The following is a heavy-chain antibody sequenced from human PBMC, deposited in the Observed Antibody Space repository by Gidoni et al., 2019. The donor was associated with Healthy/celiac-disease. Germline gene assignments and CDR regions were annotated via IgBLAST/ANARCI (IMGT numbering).Heavy chain of an antibody. CDR2: ISSSSSYI. V-gene: IGHV3-21*01. J-gene: IGHJ6*02. Sequence: EVQLVESGGGLVKPGGSLRLPCAASGFTFSSYSMNWVRQAPGKGLEWVSSISSSSSYIYYADSVKGRFTISRDNAKNSLYLQMNSLRAEDTAVYYCARDSTISPDYYYYGMDVWGQGTTVTVSS. D-gene: IGHD3-3*01. CDR3: ARDSTISPDYYYYGMDV. CDR1: GFTFSSYS.